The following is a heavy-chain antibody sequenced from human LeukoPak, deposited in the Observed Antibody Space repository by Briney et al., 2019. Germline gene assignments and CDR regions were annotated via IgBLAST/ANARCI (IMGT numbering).Heavy chain of an antibody. CDR2: IYYSGST. J-gene: IGHJ3*02. Sequence: PSETLSLTCTVSGGSISSYYWSWIRQPAGKGLEWIGSIYYSGSTYYNPSLKSRVTISVDTSKNQFSLKLSSVTAADTAVYYCASRSPLLRLGELSLPDDAFDIWGQGTMVTVSS. D-gene: IGHD3-16*02. CDR1: GGSISSYY. V-gene: IGHV4-4*07. CDR3: ASRSPLLRLGELSLPDDAFDI.